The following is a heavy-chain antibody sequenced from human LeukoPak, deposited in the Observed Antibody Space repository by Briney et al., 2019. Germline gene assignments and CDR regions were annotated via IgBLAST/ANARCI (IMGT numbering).Heavy chain of an antibody. CDR2: KYYSGST. CDR3: ARVSTGWYHYFDS. V-gene: IGHV4-39*07. J-gene: IGHJ4*02. Sequence: SGGSLRLSCATSGFTFSSYAMNWIRQSPGKGLEWIGHKYYSGSTYYNPSLKGRVSISVDTTIYQFSLSFSSVTAADTAVYYCARVSTGWYHYFDSWGQGTLVTVSS. D-gene: IGHD6-19*01. CDR1: GFTFSSYA.